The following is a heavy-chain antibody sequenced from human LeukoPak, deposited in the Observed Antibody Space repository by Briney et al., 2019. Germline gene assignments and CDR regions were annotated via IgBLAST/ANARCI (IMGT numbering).Heavy chain of an antibody. J-gene: IGHJ6*03. D-gene: IGHD1-26*01. V-gene: IGHV3-11*04. CDR2: ISSSGSTI. Sequence: GGSLRLSCAASGFTFSDYYMSWIRQAPGKGLEWVSYISSSGSTIYYADSVKGRFTISRDNAKNSLYLQMNSLRAEDTAVYYCARVSWELPQRFYYYYYYMDVWGKGTTVTVSS. CDR3: ARVSWELPQRFYYYYYYMDV. CDR1: GFTFSDYY.